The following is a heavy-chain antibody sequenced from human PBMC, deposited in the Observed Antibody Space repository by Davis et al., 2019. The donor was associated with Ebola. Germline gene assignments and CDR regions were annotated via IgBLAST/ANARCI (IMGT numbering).Heavy chain of an antibody. J-gene: IGHJ2*01. CDR3: VRDPALVVTGGGWFFGL. Sequence: GGSLRLSCAASGSTFSSNSMTWVRQAPGKGLEWVSFISSSSNYIYYADSVKGRFTVSRDNAKNSLYLQMNSLRAEDTAVYYCVRDPALVVTGGGWFFGLWGRGTLVTVSS. V-gene: IGHV3-21*01. CDR1: GSTFSSNS. D-gene: IGHD2-21*02. CDR2: ISSSSNYI.